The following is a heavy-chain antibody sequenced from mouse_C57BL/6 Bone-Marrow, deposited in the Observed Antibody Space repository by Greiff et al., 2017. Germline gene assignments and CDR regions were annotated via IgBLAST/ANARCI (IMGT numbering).Heavy chain of an antibody. J-gene: IGHJ4*01. D-gene: IGHD2-3*01. Sequence: QVQLQQPGAELVKPGASVKMSCKASGYSFTRYWITWVKQRPGQGLVWIGDIYTVSGSTNYNETFKSKATLTVDTSSSKAYMQLSSLISEDSAVYYCASIPEMDAMDYWGQGTSVTVSS. CDR3: ASIPEMDAMDY. CDR2: IYTVSGST. V-gene: IGHV1-55*01. CDR1: GYSFTRYW.